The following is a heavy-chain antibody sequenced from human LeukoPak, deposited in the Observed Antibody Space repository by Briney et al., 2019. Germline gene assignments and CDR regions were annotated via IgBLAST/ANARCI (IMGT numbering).Heavy chain of an antibody. D-gene: IGHD2-2*01. Sequence: ASVTLSCKASGYTFTSYDINWVRQATGQGLEWMGCMKPNSGNTGYAQKFQGRVTMTRNTSISTAYMELSSLRSEDTAVYYCARRPSYCSSTSCYRRLFDPWGQGTLVTVSS. CDR2: MKPNSGNT. J-gene: IGHJ5*02. V-gene: IGHV1-8*01. CDR1: GYTFTSYD. CDR3: ARRPSYCSSTSCYRRLFDP.